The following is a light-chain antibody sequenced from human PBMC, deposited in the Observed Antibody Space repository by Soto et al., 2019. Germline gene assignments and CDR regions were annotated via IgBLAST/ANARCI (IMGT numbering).Light chain of an antibody. Sequence: EVVLTQSPGTLSLSPGEVATLSCRASQSVSSNYLAWYRQKPGQAPRLLIYGASSRATGIPDRFSGSGSGTDFTLTISRLEPEDFAVYYCQQYGSSGTFGQGTKVDIK. V-gene: IGKV3-20*01. CDR3: QQYGSSGT. J-gene: IGKJ1*01. CDR2: GAS. CDR1: QSVSSNY.